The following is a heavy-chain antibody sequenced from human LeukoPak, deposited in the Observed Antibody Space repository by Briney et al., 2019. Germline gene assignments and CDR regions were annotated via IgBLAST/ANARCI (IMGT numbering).Heavy chain of an antibody. Sequence: KVSCKGSGYSFTSYWIRWVRQMPGKGLEWMGIIYPGDSDTRYSPSFQGQVTISADKSISAAYLQWSSLKASDTAMYYCARQGGATWSWAFDIWGQGTMVTVSS. J-gene: IGHJ3*02. CDR1: GYSFTSYW. CDR3: ARQGGATWSWAFDI. CDR2: IYPGDSDT. D-gene: IGHD1-26*01. V-gene: IGHV5-51*01.